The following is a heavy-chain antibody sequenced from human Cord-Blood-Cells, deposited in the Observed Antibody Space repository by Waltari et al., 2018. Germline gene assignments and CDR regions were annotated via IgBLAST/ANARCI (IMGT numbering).Heavy chain of an antibody. V-gene: IGHV4-34*01. D-gene: IGHD5-18*01. CDR2: INHSGST. J-gene: IGHJ3*02. CDR1: GGSFSGYY. Sequence: QVQLQQWGAGLLKPSETLSLTCAVYGGSFSGYYWSWNRQPPGKGLEWIGEINHSGSTNYNPSLKSRVTISVDTSKNQFSLKLSSVTAADTAVYYCARRGYSYGYDAFDIWGQGTMVTVSS. CDR3: ARRGYSYGYDAFDI.